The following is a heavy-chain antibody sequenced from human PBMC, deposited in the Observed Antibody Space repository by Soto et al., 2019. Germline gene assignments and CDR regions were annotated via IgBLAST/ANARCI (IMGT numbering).Heavy chain of an antibody. CDR1: GFSLSNARMG. CDR2: IFSNDEK. CDR3: ARITLYSSSWYEDY. D-gene: IGHD6-13*01. J-gene: IGHJ4*02. V-gene: IGHV2-26*01. Sequence: SGPTLVNPTETLTLTCTVSGFSLSNARMGVSWIRQPPGKALEWLAHIFSNDEKSYSTSLKSRLTISKDTSKSQVVLTMTNMDPVDTATYYCARITLYSSSWYEDYWGKGTLVTVSS.